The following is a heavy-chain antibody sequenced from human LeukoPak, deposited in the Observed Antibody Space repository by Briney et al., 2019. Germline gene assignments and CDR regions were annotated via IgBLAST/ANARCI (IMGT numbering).Heavy chain of an antibody. D-gene: IGHD6-19*01. J-gene: IGHJ3*02. CDR2: INSYGNST. CDR3: AKAKSLLGSGGQFHDAFDI. V-gene: IGHV3-74*01. Sequence: PGGSLRLSCAASGFTFSTYWMHWVRQTPGKGLVWVSRINSYGNSTNYADSVKGRFTISRDNAKNTLYLQMNSLRAEDMALYYCAKAKSLLGSGGQFHDAFDIWGQGTMVTVSS. CDR1: GFTFSTYW.